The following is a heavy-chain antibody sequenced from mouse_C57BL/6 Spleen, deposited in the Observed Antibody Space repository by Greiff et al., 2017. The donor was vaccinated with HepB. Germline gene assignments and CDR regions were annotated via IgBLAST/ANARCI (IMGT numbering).Heavy chain of an antibody. CDR3: ARSRACYSNYEIGY. Sequence: QVQLQQPGAELVKPGASVKLSCKASGYTFTSYWMHWVKQRPGRGLEWIGRIDPNSGGTKYNEKFKSKATLTVDKPSSTAYMQLSSLTSEDSAVYYCARSRACYSNYEIGYWGQGTTLTVSS. J-gene: IGHJ2*01. D-gene: IGHD2-5*01. V-gene: IGHV1-72*01. CDR2: IDPNSGGT. CDR1: GYTFTSYW.